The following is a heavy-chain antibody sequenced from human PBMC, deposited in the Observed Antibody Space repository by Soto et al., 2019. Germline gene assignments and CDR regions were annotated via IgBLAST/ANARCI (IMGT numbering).Heavy chain of an antibody. Sequence: GGSLRLSCAASGFTVSSNYMSWVRQAPGKGLEWVSVIYSGGSTYYADSVKGRFTISRDNSKNTLYLQMNSLRAEDTAVYYCASPAPYCSGGSCDPTFDYWGQGTLVTVSS. CDR1: GFTVSSNY. D-gene: IGHD2-15*01. V-gene: IGHV3-66*01. CDR2: IYSGGST. CDR3: ASPAPYCSGGSCDPTFDY. J-gene: IGHJ4*02.